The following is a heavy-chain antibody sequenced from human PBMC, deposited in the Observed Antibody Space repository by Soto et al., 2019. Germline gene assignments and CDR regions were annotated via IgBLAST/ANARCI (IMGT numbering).Heavy chain of an antibody. CDR1: GYTXSGYY. V-gene: IGHV1-2*02. J-gene: IGHJ6*02. D-gene: IGHD6-13*01. CDR3: ARGSSSSWYFGVLGYYGMDV. Sequence: SXKVSCKASGYTXSGYYMNWVRQAPGQGLEWMGWINPNSGGTNYAQKFQGRVTMNRATSIRTAYMELSRLRSDDTAVYYCARGSSSSWYFGVLGYYGMDVWSQGTTVTVSS. CDR2: INPNSGGT.